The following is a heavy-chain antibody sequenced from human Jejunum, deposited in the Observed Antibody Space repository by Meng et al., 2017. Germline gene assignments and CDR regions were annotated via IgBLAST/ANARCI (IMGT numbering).Heavy chain of an antibody. J-gene: IGHJ5*02. CDR2: VTSGGEIT. CDR1: GFTFGNSY. V-gene: IGHV3-23*01. D-gene: IGHD4-17*01. Sequence: GESLKISCAASGFTFGNSYMSWVRQAPGKGLEWVSTVTSGGEITYYADAVKGRFTISRDNSKKTLYLQMNSLRAEDTAVYYCAKLTSAWGQGTLVTVSS. CDR3: AKLTSA.